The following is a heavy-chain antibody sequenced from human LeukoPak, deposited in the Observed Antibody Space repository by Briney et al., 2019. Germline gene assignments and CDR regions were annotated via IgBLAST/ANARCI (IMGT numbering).Heavy chain of an antibody. Sequence: SETLSLTCAVSGGSISSGGYSWSWIRQPPGKGLEWIGYIYHSGSTYYNPSLKSRVTISVDRSKNQFSLKLSSVTAADTAVYYCARDRVPMIVVVPGVAFDIWGQGTMVTVSS. J-gene: IGHJ3*02. CDR1: GGSISSGGYS. CDR3: ARDRVPMIVVVPGVAFDI. V-gene: IGHV4-30-2*01. D-gene: IGHD3-22*01. CDR2: IYHSGST.